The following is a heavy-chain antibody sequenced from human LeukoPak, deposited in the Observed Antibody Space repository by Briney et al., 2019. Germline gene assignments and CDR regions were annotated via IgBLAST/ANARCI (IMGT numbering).Heavy chain of an antibody. CDR1: GFTFRGYE. CDR2: ISGSGSTI. CDR3: ARSTVTDYFDS. D-gene: IGHD4-17*01. V-gene: IGHV3-48*03. Sequence: GGSLRLSCAASGFTFRGYEMNWVRQAPGKGLEWISYISGSGSTIKYVDSVKGRFTISRDNAKNSLYLQMNSLRAEDTAVYYCARSTVTDYFDSWGQGTLVTVSS. J-gene: IGHJ4*02.